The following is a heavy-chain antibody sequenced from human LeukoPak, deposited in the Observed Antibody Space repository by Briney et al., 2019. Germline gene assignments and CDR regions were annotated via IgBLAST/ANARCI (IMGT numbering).Heavy chain of an antibody. CDR2: ISSSGSTI. V-gene: IGHV3-11*01. CDR1: GFTFSDYY. Sequence: GGSLRLSCAASGFTFSDYYMSWIRQAPGKGLEWVSYISSSGSTIYYADSVKGRFTISRDNAKNSLYLQMNSLRAEDTAVYYCARGAPTWIQLWLPDYWGQGTLVTVSS. J-gene: IGHJ4*02. CDR3: ARGAPTWIQLWLPDY. D-gene: IGHD5-18*01.